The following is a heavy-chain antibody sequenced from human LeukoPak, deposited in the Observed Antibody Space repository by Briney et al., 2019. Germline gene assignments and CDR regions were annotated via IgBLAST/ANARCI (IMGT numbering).Heavy chain of an antibody. CDR2: ISSSGSTI. D-gene: IGHD3-16*02. Sequence: GGSLRLSCAASGFTFSDYYMSWIRQAPGKGLEWVSYISSSGSTIYYADSVKGRFTISRDNAKNSLYLQMNSLRAEDTAVYYCRAYDYVWGSYRIYGMDVWGQGTTVTVSS. CDR1: GFTFSDYY. V-gene: IGHV3-11*04. J-gene: IGHJ6*02. CDR3: RAYDYVWGSYRIYGMDV.